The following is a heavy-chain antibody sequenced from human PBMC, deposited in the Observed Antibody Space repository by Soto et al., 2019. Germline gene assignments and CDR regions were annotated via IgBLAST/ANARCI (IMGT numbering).Heavy chain of an antibody. V-gene: IGHV1-18*01. CDR3: ANGMTTLYYYYGMDV. CDR1: GYTFTSYG. CDR2: ISAYNGNT. J-gene: IGHJ6*02. D-gene: IGHD4-17*01. Sequence: ASVKVSCKASGYTFTSYGISWVRQAPGQGLEWMGWISAYNGNTNYAQKLQGRVTMTTDTSTSTAYMELRSLRAEDTAVYYCANGMTTLYYYYGMDVWGQGTTVTVS.